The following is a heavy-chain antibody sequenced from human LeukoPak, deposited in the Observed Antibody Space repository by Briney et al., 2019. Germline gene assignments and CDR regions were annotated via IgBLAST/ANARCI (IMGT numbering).Heavy chain of an antibody. J-gene: IGHJ4*02. Sequence: SETLSLTCAVYGGSFSGYYWCWIRQPPGKGLEWIGEINHSGSTNYNPSLKSRVTISVDTSKNQFSLKLSSVTAADTAVYYCASWAGSGSYPLDYWGQGTLVTVSS. CDR3: ASWAGSGSYPLDY. V-gene: IGHV4-34*01. D-gene: IGHD3-10*01. CDR2: INHSGST. CDR1: GGSFSGYY.